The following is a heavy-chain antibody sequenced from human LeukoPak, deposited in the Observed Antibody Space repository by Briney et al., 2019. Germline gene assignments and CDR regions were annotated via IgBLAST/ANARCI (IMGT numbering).Heavy chain of an antibody. J-gene: IGHJ4*02. CDR1: GFTFSTYS. CDR3: AKDVVPDSGWDLDY. Sequence: GGSLRLSCAASGFTFSTYSMTWVRQGPGKGLEWVSSIYPSGDSTFYADSVKGRFTISRDNSKNTLYLQMSSLRAEDTAIYYCAKDVVPDSGWDLDYWGQGTLVTVSS. V-gene: IGHV3-23*01. D-gene: IGHD6-19*01. CDR2: IYPSGDST.